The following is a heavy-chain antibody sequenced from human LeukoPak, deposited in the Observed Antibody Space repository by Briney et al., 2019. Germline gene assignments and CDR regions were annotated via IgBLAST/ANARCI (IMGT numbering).Heavy chain of an antibody. V-gene: IGHV4-4*07. Sequence: SETLSLTCTVSGGSIRSYYWSWIRQPAGKGLEWIGRIYTSGSTNYNPSLKSRVTMSVDTSKNQFSLKLSSVTAADTAVYYCARGIVGLRQRAYYYYGMDVWGQGTTVTVSS. CDR3: ARGIVGLRQRAYYYYGMDV. CDR2: IYTSGST. CDR1: GGSIRSYY. J-gene: IGHJ6*02. D-gene: IGHD2-15*01.